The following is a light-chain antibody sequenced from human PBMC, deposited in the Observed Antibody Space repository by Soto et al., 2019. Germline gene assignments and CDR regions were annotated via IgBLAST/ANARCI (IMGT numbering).Light chain of an antibody. Sequence: EIVLTQSPGTLSLSPGERATLSCRASQSVSRNFLAWYQQKPGQAPRLLIHGASTRATGIPDRFGGSGSGTDFTLTISRLEPEDFAVFYCQQYDRSPYTFGQRNKLEIK. CDR2: GAS. J-gene: IGKJ2*01. CDR1: QSVSRNF. CDR3: QQYDRSPYT. V-gene: IGKV3-20*01.